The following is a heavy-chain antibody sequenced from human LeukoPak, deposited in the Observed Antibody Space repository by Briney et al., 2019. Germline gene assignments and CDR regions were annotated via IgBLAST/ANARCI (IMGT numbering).Heavy chain of an antibody. CDR2: IYSSGYT. J-gene: IGHJ3*02. CDR3: ARHLTFGFGSGDAFDI. Sequence: SETLSLTCTVSGGSISGYYWGWVRQPAGKGPQWIGRIYSSGYTYYNPSLKSRVAMSVDTPRNHFSLMVTSVTAADTAVYYCARHLTFGFGSGDAFDIWGQGIVVTVSS. V-gene: IGHV4-4*07. D-gene: IGHD6-19*01. CDR1: GGSISGYY.